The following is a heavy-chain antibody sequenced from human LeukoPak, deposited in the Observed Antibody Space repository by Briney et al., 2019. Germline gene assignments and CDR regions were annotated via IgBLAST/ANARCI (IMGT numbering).Heavy chain of an antibody. CDR3: ARDRLLIYYFDY. CDR2: IWYDGSNK. Sequence: GGSLRLSCAASGFTFSSYGMHWVRQAPGKGLEWVAVIWYDGSNKYYADSVKGRLTISRDNSKNTLYLQMNSLRAEDTAVYYCARDRLLIYYFDYWGQGTLVTVSS. J-gene: IGHJ4*02. D-gene: IGHD3-10*01. CDR1: GFTFSSYG. V-gene: IGHV3-33*01.